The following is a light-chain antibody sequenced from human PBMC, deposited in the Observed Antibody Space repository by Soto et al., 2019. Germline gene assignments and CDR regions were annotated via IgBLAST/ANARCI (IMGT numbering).Light chain of an antibody. V-gene: IGKV1-9*01. J-gene: IGKJ4*01. CDR2: AGS. CDR1: QGIRSF. Sequence: DIQLTQSPSFLSASVGDRVNITCRASQGIRSFLAWYQQKVGQAPKLLIYAGSTLESGVSLRFSGSGSGTEFTFTISSLQPEDFATYYCQHLNSYPRALAFGGGTKVEI. CDR3: QHLNSYPRALA.